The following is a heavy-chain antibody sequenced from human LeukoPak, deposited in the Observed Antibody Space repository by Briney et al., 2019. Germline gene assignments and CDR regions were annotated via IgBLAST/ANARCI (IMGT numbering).Heavy chain of an antibody. CDR2: ISSSGTYI. V-gene: IGHV3-21*01. Sequence: GGSLRLSCVVSGFTFRTYSMNWVRQAPGQGLEWVSSISSSGTYIDYADSVKGRFTISRDNAKNSLYLQMNSLRAEDTAVFYCARDPGYSSSPYYLDYWGQGTLVTDSS. J-gene: IGHJ4*02. CDR3: ARDPGYSSSPYYLDY. D-gene: IGHD6-13*01. CDR1: GFTFRTYS.